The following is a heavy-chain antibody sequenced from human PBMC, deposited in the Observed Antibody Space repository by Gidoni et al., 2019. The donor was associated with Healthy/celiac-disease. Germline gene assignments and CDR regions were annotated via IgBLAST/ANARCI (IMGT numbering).Heavy chain of an antibody. Sequence: QLQLQESGPGLVKPSETLSLTCPVSGGSISSSSYYWGWIRQPPGKGLEWIGSIYYSGSTYYNPSLKRRVTISVDTSKNQFSLKLSSVTAADTAVYYCARLLGGGAIPLGYWGQGTLVTVSS. CDR1: GGSISSSSYY. J-gene: IGHJ4*02. D-gene: IGHD3-16*01. CDR2: IYYSGST. V-gene: IGHV4-39*01. CDR3: ARLLGGGAIPLGY.